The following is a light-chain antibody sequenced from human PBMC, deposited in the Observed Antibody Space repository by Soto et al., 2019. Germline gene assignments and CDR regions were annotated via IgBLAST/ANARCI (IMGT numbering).Light chain of an antibody. J-gene: IGKJ3*01. CDR3: QKYSSVPV. CDR1: QGIRNF. Sequence: DIQMTQSPTSLSASVGDRVTITCRASQGIRNFVAWYQQKPGKPPKLLIYAASTLQSGVPCRFSGSGSGTDFTLTINSLQPEDVATYSCQKYSSVPVFGPGTKVEI. V-gene: IGKV1-27*01. CDR2: AAS.